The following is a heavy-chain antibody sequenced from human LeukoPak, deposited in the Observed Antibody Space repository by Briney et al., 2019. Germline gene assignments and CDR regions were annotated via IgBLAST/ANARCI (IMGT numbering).Heavy chain of an antibody. CDR2: ISAYNGNT. J-gene: IGHJ4*02. V-gene: IGHV1-18*01. Sequence: ASVKVSCKASGDTFTSYGISWVRQAPGQGLEWMGWISAYNGNTNYAQKLQGRVTRTTDTSTSTAYMELRSLRSDDTAVYYCPRDLGLRLGELSPMYWGQGTLVTVSS. CDR1: GDTFTSYG. CDR3: PRDLGLRLGELSPMY. D-gene: IGHD3-16*02.